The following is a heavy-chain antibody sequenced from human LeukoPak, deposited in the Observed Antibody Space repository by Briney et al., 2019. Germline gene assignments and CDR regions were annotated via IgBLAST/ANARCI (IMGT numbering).Heavy chain of an antibody. CDR2: IFTSGNT. D-gene: IGHD6-19*01. Sequence: PSATLSLTCTVSGGSISSYYWSWIRQPAGKGLEWIGRIFTSGNTNYNPSLKSRVTISVDKSKNQFSLKLTSVTAADTAVYYCAREASGWFGGFGYWGQGTLVTVSS. V-gene: IGHV4-4*07. CDR3: AREASGWFGGFGY. CDR1: GGSISSYY. J-gene: IGHJ4*02.